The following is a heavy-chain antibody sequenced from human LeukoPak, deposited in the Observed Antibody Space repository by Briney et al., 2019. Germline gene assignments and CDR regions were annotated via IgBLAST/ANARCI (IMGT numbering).Heavy chain of an antibody. V-gene: IGHV3-73*01. CDR2: IRSKANSYAT. Sequence: GGSLRLSCATSGFTFSGSAMHWVRQASGKGLEWVGRIRSKANSYATAYAASVKGRFTISRDDSKNTAYLQMNSLKTEDTAVYCCTRPESQWELRLGDVWGKGTTVTVSS. CDR3: TRPESQWELRLGDV. CDR1: GFTFSGSA. J-gene: IGHJ6*04. D-gene: IGHD1-26*01.